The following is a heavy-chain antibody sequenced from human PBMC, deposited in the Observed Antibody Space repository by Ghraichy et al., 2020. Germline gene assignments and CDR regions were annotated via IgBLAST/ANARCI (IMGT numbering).Heavy chain of an antibody. J-gene: IGHJ4*02. CDR2: IYSGGST. V-gene: IGHV3-66*04. CDR1: GFTVSSNY. Sequence: GGSLRLSCAASGFTVSSNYMSWVRQAPGKGLEWVSVIYSGGSTYYADSVKGRFTISRDNSKNTLYLQMNSLRAEDTAVYYCATHREGGIWYYFDYWGQGTLVTVSS. CDR3: ATHREGGIWYYFDY. D-gene: IGHD3-16*01.